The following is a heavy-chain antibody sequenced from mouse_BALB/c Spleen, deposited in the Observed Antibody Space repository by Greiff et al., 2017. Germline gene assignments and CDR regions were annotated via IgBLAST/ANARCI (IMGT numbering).Heavy chain of an antibody. D-gene: IGHD1-1*01. Sequence: VKLMESGAELAKPGASVKMSCKASGYTFTSYWMHWVKQRPGQGLEWIGYINPSTGYTEYNQKFKDKATLTADKSSSTAYMQLSSLTSEDSAVYYCATLYYYGSSPFDYWGQGTTLTVSS. CDR3: ATLYYYGSSPFDY. CDR1: GYTFTSYW. V-gene: IGHV1-7*01. CDR2: INPSTGYT. J-gene: IGHJ2*01.